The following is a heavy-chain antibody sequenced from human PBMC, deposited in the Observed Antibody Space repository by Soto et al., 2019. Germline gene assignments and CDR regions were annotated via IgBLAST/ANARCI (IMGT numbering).Heavy chain of an antibody. V-gene: IGHV3-11*01. Sequence: QVQLVESGGCLVKPGGSLRLSCGASGFTFSDYYMSWIRQAPGKGLECVSYISSSGSVVHYADSVKGRFTISRDNAKNSLYLQMSSLRAEDAAVYYCARHSRYYYFYYVDVWGKGTTVTVSS. J-gene: IGHJ6*03. CDR3: ARHSRYYYFYYVDV. CDR1: GFTFSDYY. CDR2: ISSSGSVV.